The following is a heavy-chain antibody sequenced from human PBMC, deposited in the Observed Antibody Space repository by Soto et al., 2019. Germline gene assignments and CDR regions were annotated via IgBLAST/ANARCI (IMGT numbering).Heavy chain of an antibody. V-gene: IGHV1-3*01. Sequence: SSVKVSCKTSGYSFTKYGLHWVRQAPGQRLEWMGWINPGNGDTKYSQKFQGRVTITRDTSATTAYMELSSLRSEDTAIYYCAIMESFGSLNWFDPWGQGTLV. J-gene: IGHJ5*02. CDR1: GYSFTKYG. D-gene: IGHD3-10*01. CDR3: AIMESFGSLNWFDP. CDR2: INPGNGDT.